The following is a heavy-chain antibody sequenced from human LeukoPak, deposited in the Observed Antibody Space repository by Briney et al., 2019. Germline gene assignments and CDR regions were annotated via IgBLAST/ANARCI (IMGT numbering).Heavy chain of an antibody. CDR1: DDSITMYY. CDR2: VDHTGST. J-gene: IGHJ6*03. Sequence: SETLSLTCTVSDDSITMYYWTWIRQPPGKGLEWIGYVDHTGSTKFNPSLNGRVSISRDTPNNFFSLRLRSVTAADTAVYFCARGRVSSSTWYSTYYYFFYMDFWGKGTTVTVSS. D-gene: IGHD4-11*01. CDR3: ARGRVSSSTWYSTYYYFFYMDF. V-gene: IGHV4-59*01.